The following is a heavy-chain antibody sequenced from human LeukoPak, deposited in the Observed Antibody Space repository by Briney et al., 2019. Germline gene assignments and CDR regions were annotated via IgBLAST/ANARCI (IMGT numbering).Heavy chain of an antibody. V-gene: IGHV4-59*02. D-gene: IGHD7-27*01. Sequence: ASETLSLTCTVSGGSVSDYYWSWIRQSPGKGLEWIGYIYYTETSYNPSLKSRVTISADTSKNQFSLKLYSVTAADTAVYYCATRKLGNDYWGQGTLVTVSS. CDR3: ATRKLGNDY. J-gene: IGHJ4*02. CDR2: IYYTET. CDR1: GGSVSDYY.